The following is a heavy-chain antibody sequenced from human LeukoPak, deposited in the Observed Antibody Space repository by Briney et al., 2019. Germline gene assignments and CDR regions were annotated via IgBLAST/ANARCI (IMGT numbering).Heavy chain of an antibody. D-gene: IGHD3-22*01. CDR3: ATDRTDHLLSLYYMDV. J-gene: IGHJ6*03. CDR2: ISGYNGDT. Sequence: APVKVSCKAANYRFTSYGIIWVRQAPGQGLEWMGRISGYNGDTIYAQKFQGRLTMTTDTSTSTAYMELRSLRSDDTAVYYCATDRTDHLLSLYYMDVWGEGTVVTVSS. CDR1: NYRFTSYG. V-gene: IGHV1-18*01.